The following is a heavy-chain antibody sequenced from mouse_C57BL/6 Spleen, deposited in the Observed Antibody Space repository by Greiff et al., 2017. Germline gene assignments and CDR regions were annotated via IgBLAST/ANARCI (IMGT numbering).Heavy chain of an antibody. CDR1: GYAFSSYW. Sequence: QVQLQQSGAELVKPGASVKISCKASGYAFSSYWMNWVKQRPGKGLEWIGQIYPGDGDTNYNGKFKGKATLTADKSSSTAYMQLISLTSEDSAVYFCARGATMVTTWYFDVWGTGTTVTVSS. CDR2: IYPGDGDT. D-gene: IGHD2-1*01. J-gene: IGHJ1*03. CDR3: ARGATMVTTWYFDV. V-gene: IGHV1-80*01.